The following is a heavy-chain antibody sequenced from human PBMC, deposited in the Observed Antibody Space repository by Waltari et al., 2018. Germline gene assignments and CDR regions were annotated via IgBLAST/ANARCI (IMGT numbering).Heavy chain of an antibody. CDR2: IFRNGAA. V-gene: IGHV4-39*01. J-gene: IGHJ4*02. CDR3: ARPRTGFGDYAE. D-gene: IGHD4-17*01. Sequence: QVQLQESGPGLVKPSETLSLTCTVSGNPLRGTDFYWAWIRQPPGKGLEWIGSIFRNGAAHYNPSLRSRATISVDTSENQFSLNLGSVTAADTAVYYCARPRTGFGDYAEWGQGTLVTVS. CDR1: GNPLRGTDFY.